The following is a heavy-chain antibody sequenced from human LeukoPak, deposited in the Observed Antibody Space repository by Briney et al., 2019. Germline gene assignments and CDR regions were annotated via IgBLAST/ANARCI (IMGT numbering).Heavy chain of an antibody. CDR3: ASLLGDKTIFDY. CDR2: IYSGGST. D-gene: IGHD1-26*01. J-gene: IGHJ4*02. Sequence: GGSLRLSCAASGFTVSSNYMSWVRQAPGKGLEWVSVIYSGGSTYYADSVKGRFTISRDNAKNSLYLQMNSLRAEDTAVYYCASLLGDKTIFDYWGQGTLVTVSS. V-gene: IGHV3-53*01. CDR1: GFTVSSNY.